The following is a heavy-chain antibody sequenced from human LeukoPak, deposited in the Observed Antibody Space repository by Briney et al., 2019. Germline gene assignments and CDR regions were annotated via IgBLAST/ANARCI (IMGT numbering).Heavy chain of an antibody. CDR2: IYYSGST. J-gene: IGHJ4*02. D-gene: IGHD3-3*01. V-gene: IGHV4-59*12. CDR3: ASFLTTYDLKIDY. CDR1: GGSISSYY. Sequence: SETLSLTCTVSGGSISSYYWSWIRQPAGKGLEWIGIIYYSGSTYYNASLKSRVTISVDTSKNHFSLKLSSVTAADTAVYYCASFLTTYDLKIDYWGQGTLVTVSS.